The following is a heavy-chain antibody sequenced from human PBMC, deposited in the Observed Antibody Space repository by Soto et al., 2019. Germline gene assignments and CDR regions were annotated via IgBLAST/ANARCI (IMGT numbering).Heavy chain of an antibody. CDR1: GFTFSSYG. CDR2: IWYDGSNK. Sequence: GGSLRLSCAASGFTFSSYGMHWVRQAPGKGLEWVAVIWYDGSNKYYADSVKGRFTISRDNSKNTLYLQMNSLRAEDTAVYYCARYSSSSDAFDIWGQGTMVTVSS. J-gene: IGHJ3*02. D-gene: IGHD6-6*01. V-gene: IGHV3-33*08. CDR3: ARYSSSSDAFDI.